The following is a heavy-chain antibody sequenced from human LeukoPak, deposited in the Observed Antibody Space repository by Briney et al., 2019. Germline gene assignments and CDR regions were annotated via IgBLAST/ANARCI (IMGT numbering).Heavy chain of an antibody. Sequence: GESLKISCKGSGYSFTNYWIGWVRQMPGKGLEWLGIIYPGDSDTRYIPSFQGQVTISADRSISAAYLQWSSLKASDTAMYYCARRYSSSEIFDYWGQGTLVTVSS. CDR1: GYSFTNYW. CDR2: IYPGDSDT. J-gene: IGHJ4*02. V-gene: IGHV5-51*01. D-gene: IGHD6-13*01. CDR3: ARRYSSSEIFDY.